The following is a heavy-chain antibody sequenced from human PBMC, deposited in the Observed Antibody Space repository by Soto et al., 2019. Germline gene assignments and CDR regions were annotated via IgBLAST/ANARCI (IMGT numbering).Heavy chain of an antibody. J-gene: IGHJ6*02. CDR1: GGPISSSYW. CDR2: VYHSGST. D-gene: IGHD1-26*01. Sequence: QVQLQESGPGLVKPSGTLSLTCAVSGGPISSSYWWSWVRQPPGKGLAWIGEVYHSGSTNYNPSLKSRVTISVDKSKNQFSLKLSSVTAADTAMYYCARVSGSYYYGMDVWGQGTTVTVSS. CDR3: ARVSGSYYYGMDV. V-gene: IGHV4-4*02.